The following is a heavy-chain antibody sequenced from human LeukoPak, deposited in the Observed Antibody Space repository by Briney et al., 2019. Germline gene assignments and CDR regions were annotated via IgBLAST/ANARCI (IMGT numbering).Heavy chain of an antibody. D-gene: IGHD5-18*01. CDR2: IYSGGST. CDR1: GFTVSSNY. V-gene: IGHV3-53*01. CDR3: ASARYSPLYGMDV. Sequence: GGSLRLSCAASGFTVSSNYMSWVRQAPGKGLEWVSVIYSGGSTYYADSVKGRFTISRDNSKNTLYLQKNSLRAEDTAVYYCASARYSPLYGMDVWGQGTTVTVPS. J-gene: IGHJ6*02.